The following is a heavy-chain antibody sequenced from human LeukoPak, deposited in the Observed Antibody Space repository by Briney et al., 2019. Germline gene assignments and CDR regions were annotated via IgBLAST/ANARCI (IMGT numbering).Heavy chain of an antibody. CDR3: ARHLAWDSYGYNDAFDI. Sequence: KPSETLSLTCTVSGGSISSGGYYWSWIRQHPGKGLEWIGYIYYSGSTNYNPSLKSRVTISVDTSKNQFSLKLSSVTAADTAVYYCARHLAWDSYGYNDAFDIWGQGTMVTVSS. CDR1: GGSISSGGYY. V-gene: IGHV4-61*08. D-gene: IGHD5-18*01. J-gene: IGHJ3*02. CDR2: IYYSGST.